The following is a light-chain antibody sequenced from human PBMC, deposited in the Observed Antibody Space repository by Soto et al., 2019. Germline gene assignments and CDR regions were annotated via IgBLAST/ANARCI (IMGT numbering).Light chain of an antibody. Sequence: DIQMTQSPSTLSASVGDRVTITCRASQFIDRWLAWYQQKPGKAPQYLIFDASSLYGGVPLRFSGSGSGPEFTLTITSLQPDDSATYYCLQYSGSSYTFGQGTNVEIK. CDR2: DAS. V-gene: IGKV1-5*01. J-gene: IGKJ2*01. CDR3: LQYSGSSYT. CDR1: QFIDRW.